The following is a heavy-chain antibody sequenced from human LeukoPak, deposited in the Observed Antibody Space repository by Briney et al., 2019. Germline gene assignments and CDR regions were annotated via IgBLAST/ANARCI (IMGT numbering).Heavy chain of an antibody. CDR2: ISSSSSYI. Sequence: GGSLRLSCAAFGFTFSSYSMNWVRQAPGKGLEWVSSISSSSSYIYYADSVKGRFTISRDNAKNSLYLQMNSLRAEDTAVYYCASGLIAAAVRDYWGQGTLVTVSS. CDR3: ASGLIAAAVRDY. V-gene: IGHV3-21*01. J-gene: IGHJ4*02. CDR1: GFTFSSYS. D-gene: IGHD6-13*01.